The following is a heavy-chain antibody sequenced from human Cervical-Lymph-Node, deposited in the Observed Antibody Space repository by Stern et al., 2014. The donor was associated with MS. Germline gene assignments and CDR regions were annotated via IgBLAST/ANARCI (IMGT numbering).Heavy chain of an antibody. V-gene: IGHV3-74*03. Sequence: EVQLVESGGGLVQPGGSLRLSCGASGFTFRNSWMHWVRQGPGKGLVWSASINRDGTTITYADSVKGRFTISRDNAKNTLYLQMNSLRVEDTAVYYCTKDTYGPEDYWGQGTSVTVSS. J-gene: IGHJ4*02. D-gene: IGHD3-10*01. CDR2: INRDGTTI. CDR1: GFTFRNSW. CDR3: TKDTYGPEDY.